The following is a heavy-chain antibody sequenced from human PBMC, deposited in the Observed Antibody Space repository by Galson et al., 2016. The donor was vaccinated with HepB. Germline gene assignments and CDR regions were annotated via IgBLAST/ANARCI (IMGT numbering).Heavy chain of an antibody. V-gene: IGHV3-53*01. CDR3: ARALWGQSCSSTSCVTGGLDY. D-gene: IGHD2-2*01. J-gene: IGHJ4*02. CDR1: GFTVSGNY. CDR2: IYSGGGT. Sequence: SLRLSCAASGFTVSGNYLTWVRQAPGRAPECVSIIYSGGGTYYADSVKGRFTISRDSSKNTMYLQMNSLRVEDTAVYYCARALWGQSCSSTSCVTGGLDYWGPGTLVTGSS.